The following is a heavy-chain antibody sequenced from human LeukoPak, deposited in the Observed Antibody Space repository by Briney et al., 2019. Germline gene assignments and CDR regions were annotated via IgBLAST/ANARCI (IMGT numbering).Heavy chain of an antibody. CDR2: INNSGSP. Sequence: SETLSLTCTVSGGSISSGDYYWSWIRQPPGKGLEWIGEINNSGSPNYGPSLKSRVTISVDTSKTQFSLKLSSVTAADTAMYYCAMTYYDFWSGYSDYWGQGTLVTVSS. CDR3: AMTYYDFWSGYSDY. CDR1: GGSISSGDYY. J-gene: IGHJ4*02. D-gene: IGHD3-3*01. V-gene: IGHV4-39*07.